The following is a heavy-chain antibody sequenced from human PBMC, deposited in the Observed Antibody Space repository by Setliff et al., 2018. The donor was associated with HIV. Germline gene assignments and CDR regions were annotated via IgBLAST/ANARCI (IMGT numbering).Heavy chain of an antibody. J-gene: IGHJ3*02. Sequence: SETLSLTCTVSGGSITGRFYFWGWIRQSPGKGLEWIGSIYYSGSTYYNPSLKSRVTISVDTSKNQFSLKLSSVTATDTAVYYCARAPFYSGYDSHDSSGYYLDAFDIWGPGTMVTVSS. D-gene: IGHD3-22*01. V-gene: IGHV4-39*01. CDR2: IYYSGST. CDR3: ARAPFYSGYDSHDSSGYYLDAFDI. CDR1: GGSITGRFYF.